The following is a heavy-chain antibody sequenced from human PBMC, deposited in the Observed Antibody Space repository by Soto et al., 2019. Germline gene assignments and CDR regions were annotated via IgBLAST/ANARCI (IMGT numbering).Heavy chain of an antibody. CDR2: IYWDDDK. D-gene: IGHD3-22*01. CDR1: GFSLSTSGVG. J-gene: IGHJ5*02. V-gene: IGHV2-5*02. CDR3: ALSTDDSSGYPNWFDP. Sequence: QITLKESGPTLVKPTQTLTLTCTFSGFSLSTSGVGVGWIRQPPGKALEWLALIYWDDDKRYSPSLKSRLTITKDTAKNQVVRTMANIDPVDTATYYCALSTDDSSGYPNWFDPWGQGTLVTVSS.